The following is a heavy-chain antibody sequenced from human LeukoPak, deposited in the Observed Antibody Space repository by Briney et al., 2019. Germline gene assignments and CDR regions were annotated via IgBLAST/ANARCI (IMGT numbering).Heavy chain of an antibody. V-gene: IGHV3-23*01. Sequence: GGSLRLSCAASGFTFSSYAMSWVRQAPGKGLEWVSAISGSGGSTYYADSVKGRFTISRDNSKNTLYLQMNSLRAEDTAVYYCAKGESSSSGYYHYYGMDVWGQGTTVTVSS. D-gene: IGHD6-6*01. CDR2: ISGSGGST. CDR3: AKGESSSSGYYHYYGMDV. J-gene: IGHJ6*02. CDR1: GFTFSSYA.